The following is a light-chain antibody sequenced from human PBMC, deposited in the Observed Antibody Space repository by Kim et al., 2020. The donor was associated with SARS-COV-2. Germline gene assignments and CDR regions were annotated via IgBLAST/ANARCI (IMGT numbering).Light chain of an antibody. CDR2: EDD. CDR3: QSYNRTNVV. J-gene: IGLJ2*01. V-gene: IGLV6-57*03. CDR1: SGSIDDNY. Sequence: GKMVAVSCTRSSGSIDDNYVQWYQQRPGGVPTIVIYEDDQRPSGVSDRFSGSIDNSSNSASLTISGLKTEDEADYYCQSYNRTNVVFGGGTQLTVL.